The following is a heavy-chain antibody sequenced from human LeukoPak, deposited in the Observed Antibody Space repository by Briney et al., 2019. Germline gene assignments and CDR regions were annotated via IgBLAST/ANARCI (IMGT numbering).Heavy chain of an antibody. Sequence: ASVKVSCKVSGYTLTELSMHWVRQAPGKGLEWMGGFDPEDGETIYAQKFQGRVTMTEDTSTDTAYMELSSLRSEDTAVYYCATDRGCSGGSCYPDYWDQGTLVTVSS. J-gene: IGHJ4*02. V-gene: IGHV1-24*01. CDR1: GYTLTELS. CDR3: ATDRGCSGGSCYPDY. D-gene: IGHD2-15*01. CDR2: FDPEDGET.